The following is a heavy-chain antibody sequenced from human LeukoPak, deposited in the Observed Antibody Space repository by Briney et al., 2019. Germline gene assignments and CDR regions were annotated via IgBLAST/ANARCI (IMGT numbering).Heavy chain of an antibody. J-gene: IGHJ4*02. CDR2: IIPILGIA. D-gene: IGHD3-10*01. CDR3: ARSPVYYGSGSYYNIDY. CDR1: GGTFSSYA. Sequence: SVKVSCKASGGTFSSYAISWVRQAPGQGLEWMGRIIPILGIANYAQKFQGRVTITADKSTSTAYMELSSLRSEDTAVYYCARSPVYYGSGSYYNIDYWGQGTLVTVSS. V-gene: IGHV1-69*04.